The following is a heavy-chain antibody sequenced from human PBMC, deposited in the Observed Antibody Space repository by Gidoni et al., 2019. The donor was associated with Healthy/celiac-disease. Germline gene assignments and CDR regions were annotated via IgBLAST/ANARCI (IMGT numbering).Heavy chain of an antibody. D-gene: IGHD5-18*01. J-gene: IGHJ6*03. V-gene: IGHV4-39*01. CDR1: GGSISSSSYY. CDR2: IYYSGST. Sequence: QLQLQESGPGLVKPSETLSLTCTVSGGSISSSSYYWGWIRQPPGKGLEWIGSIYYSGSTYYNPSLKSRATISVDTSKNQFSLKLSSVTAADTAVYYCARRPQDTAMEPYYYYYMDVWGKGTTVTVSS. CDR3: ARRPQDTAMEPYYYYYMDV.